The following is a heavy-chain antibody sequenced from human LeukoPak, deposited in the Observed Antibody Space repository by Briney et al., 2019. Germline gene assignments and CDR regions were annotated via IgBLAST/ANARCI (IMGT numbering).Heavy chain of an antibody. Sequence: SVKVSCKASGGTFSSYAISWVRQAPGQALEWMGRIIPILGIANYAQKFQGRVTITADKSTSTAYMELSSLRSEDTAVYYCASSAYYYYGMDVWGQGTTVTVSS. CDR1: GGTFSSYA. V-gene: IGHV1-69*04. CDR3: ASSAYYYYGMDV. J-gene: IGHJ6*02. CDR2: IIPILGIA.